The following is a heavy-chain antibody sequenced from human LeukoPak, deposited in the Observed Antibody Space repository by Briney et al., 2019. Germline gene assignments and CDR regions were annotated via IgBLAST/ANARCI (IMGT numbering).Heavy chain of an antibody. CDR2: INPSGGST. CDR3: ARDNSVGDIAWWFDP. Sequence: GASVTVSCKASGYTFTSYYMHWVRQAPGQGLEWMGIINPSGGSTSYAQKFQGRVTMTRDMSTTTDYMELSSLRSEDTAVYYCARDNSVGDIAWWFDPWGQGTLVTVSS. V-gene: IGHV1-46*01. D-gene: IGHD3-16*02. J-gene: IGHJ5*02. CDR1: GYTFTSYY.